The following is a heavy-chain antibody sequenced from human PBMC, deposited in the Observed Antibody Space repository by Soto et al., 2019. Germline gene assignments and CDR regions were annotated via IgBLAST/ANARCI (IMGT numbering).Heavy chain of an antibody. V-gene: IGHV3-21*01. CDR1: GFTFNSYD. CDR2: LNSHDGLT. Sequence: PGGSLRLSCAASGFTFNSYDTNWVRRAPGKGLEWVSSLNSHDGLTHYADSVKGRFAISRDNAKNSLYLQMNSLRVEDTAVYYCTRGGYNEGGFDYWGQGNLVTVSS. CDR3: TRGGYNEGGFDY. J-gene: IGHJ4*02. D-gene: IGHD5-12*01.